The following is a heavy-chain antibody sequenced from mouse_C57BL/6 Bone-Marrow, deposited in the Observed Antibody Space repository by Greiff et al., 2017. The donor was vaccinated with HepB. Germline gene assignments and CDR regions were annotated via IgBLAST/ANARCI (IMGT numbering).Heavy chain of an antibody. V-gene: IGHV1-82*01. CDR1: GYAFSSSW. J-gene: IGHJ1*03. Sequence: QVQLQQSGPELVKPGASVKISCKASGYAFSSSWMNWVKQRPGKGLEWIGRIYPGDGDTNYNGKFKGKATLTADKSSSTAYIQLSSLTSEDSAVYFCARSYYGSSPNVWGTGTTVTVSS. CDR3: ARSYYGSSPNV. D-gene: IGHD1-1*01. CDR2: IYPGDGDT.